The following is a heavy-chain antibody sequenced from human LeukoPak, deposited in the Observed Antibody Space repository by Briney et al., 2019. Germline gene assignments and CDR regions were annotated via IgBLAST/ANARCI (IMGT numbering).Heavy chain of an antibody. J-gene: IGHJ4*02. Sequence: GGSLRLSCAASGFTFSSYAMSWVRQAPGKGLEWVSAIRDSGSSAHYADSVKGRFTTSRDNSKNTLFLQMNSLRAEDTAIYYCAKYGPQDSGSSHFDYWGQGALVTVSS. CDR1: GFTFSSYA. D-gene: IGHD1-26*01. CDR2: IRDSGSSA. V-gene: IGHV3-23*01. CDR3: AKYGPQDSGSSHFDY.